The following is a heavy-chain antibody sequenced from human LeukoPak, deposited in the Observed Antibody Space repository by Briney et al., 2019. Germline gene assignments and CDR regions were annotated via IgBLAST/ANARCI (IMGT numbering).Heavy chain of an antibody. D-gene: IGHD2-2*01. Sequence: SETLSLTCTVSGGSLSGHYWSWIRQPPGKRLEWIGYVSYTGRTKYNPSLQSRVTISVDTSKNQFSLKLSSVTAADTAVYYCARGPLVVVPAAIRYYYYYYMDVWGKGTTVTVSS. CDR2: VSYTGRT. CDR1: GGSLSGHY. J-gene: IGHJ6*03. CDR3: ARGPLVVVPAAIRYYYYYYMDV. V-gene: IGHV4-59*11.